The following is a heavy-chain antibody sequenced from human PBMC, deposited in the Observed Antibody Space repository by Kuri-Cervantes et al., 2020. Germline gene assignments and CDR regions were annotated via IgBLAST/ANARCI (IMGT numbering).Heavy chain of an antibody. J-gene: IGHJ5*02. Sequence: SETLSLTCTVSGGSISRYYWSWIRQPPGKGLEWIGYIYYSGSTNYNPSLKSRVAISVDTSKNHLSLKLNSVTAADTAVYYCARQYCSSTSCYFGFDPWGQGTLVTVSS. D-gene: IGHD2-2*01. CDR2: IYYSGST. CDR3: ARQYCSSTSCYFGFDP. V-gene: IGHV4-59*01. CDR1: GGSISRYY.